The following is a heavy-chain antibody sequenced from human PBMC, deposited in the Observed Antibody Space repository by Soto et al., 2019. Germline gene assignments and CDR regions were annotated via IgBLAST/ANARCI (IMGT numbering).Heavy chain of an antibody. J-gene: IGHJ3*01. CDR3: ASRSAELGFINVFNL. V-gene: IGHV4-4*01. CDR2: IYRTGST. Sequence: QVQLQESGPGLVRPSGTLSLTCTVSGVSVSSSNWCSRIRQPPGKGLEWIGEIYRTGSTTYNPSLQSRVTISMDKSKNQFSLKLDSVTAADTAMYCCASRSAELGFINVFNLWGPGTMVTVSS. CDR1: GVSVSSSNW. D-gene: IGHD6-13*01.